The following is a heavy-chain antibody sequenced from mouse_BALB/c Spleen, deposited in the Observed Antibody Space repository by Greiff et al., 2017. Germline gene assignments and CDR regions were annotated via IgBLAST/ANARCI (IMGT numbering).Heavy chain of an antibody. V-gene: IGHV1-53*01. CDR2: INPSNGGT. CDR1: GYTFTSYW. J-gene: IGHJ3*01. CDR3: ARPHYYGSSSWFAY. D-gene: IGHD1-1*01. Sequence: QVQLQQPGAELVKPGASVKLSCKASGYTFTSYWMHWVKLRPGQGFEWIGEINPSNGGTNYNEKFKGKATLTVDKSSSTAYMELRSLTSEDSAVYYCARPHYYGSSSWFAYWGQGTLVTVSA.